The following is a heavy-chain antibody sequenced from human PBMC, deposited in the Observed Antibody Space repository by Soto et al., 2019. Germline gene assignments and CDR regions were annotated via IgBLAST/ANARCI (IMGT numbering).Heavy chain of an antibody. J-gene: IGHJ4*02. D-gene: IGHD6-19*01. CDR2: FADGGRGP. CDR3: SFGGGLLSSGWYKYYFDY. V-gene: IGHV3-23*01. CDR1: ESALSSLA. Sequence: PGGSLRLSCEASESALSSLAMTWVRQAPGEGLEWVSSFADGGRGPDYADSVKGRFTVSRDTSTNTLYLQMNNLRGDDTAIYYCSFGGGLLSSGWYKYYFDYWGQGTMVTVSS.